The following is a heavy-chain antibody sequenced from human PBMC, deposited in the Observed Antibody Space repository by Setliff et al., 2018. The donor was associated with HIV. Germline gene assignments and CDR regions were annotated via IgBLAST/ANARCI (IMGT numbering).Heavy chain of an antibody. Sequence: GESLKISCTGSGYSFSSYWIAWVRQMPGKGLEWMGIIYPGDSDTRYSPSLQGQVTISADKSISTAYLQWRSLKASDTATYYCARHVSSGLRLYYHYVDVWGKGTTGTVSS. CDR1: GYSFSSYW. V-gene: IGHV5-51*01. CDR2: IYPGDSDT. CDR3: ARHVSSGLRLYYHYVDV. D-gene: IGHD2-15*01. J-gene: IGHJ6*03.